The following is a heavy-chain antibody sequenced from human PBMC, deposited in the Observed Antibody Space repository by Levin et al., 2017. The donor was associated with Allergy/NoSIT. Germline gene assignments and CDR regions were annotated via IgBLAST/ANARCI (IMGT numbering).Heavy chain of an antibody. V-gene: IGHV3-23*01. CDR3: AKEYSASSSVYF. J-gene: IGHJ4*02. CDR1: GLSISNYA. D-gene: IGHD6-6*01. CDR2: VSGSGGA. Sequence: GESLKISCAVSGLSISNYAMSWVRQAPGKGLEWVSGVSGSGGAYYADSVKGRFTVSRDNSKNMLYLQMNSLRGDDTAVYYCAKEYSASSSVYFWGQGTLVTVSS.